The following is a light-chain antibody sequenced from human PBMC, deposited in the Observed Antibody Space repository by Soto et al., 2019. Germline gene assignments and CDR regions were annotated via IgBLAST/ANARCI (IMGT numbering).Light chain of an antibody. V-gene: IGLV2-14*03. Sequence: QPARTHPASVSGSHVHSTTLSCTETSSDVGAYNHISWYQQHPGEAPKLMIYDVSNRPSGVSNRFSGFKSGNTASLTISGLQAEDEADYYCSAQASRSTLIFGGGTKVTVL. J-gene: IGLJ2*01. CDR2: DVS. CDR1: SSDVGAYNH. CDR3: SAQASRSTLI.